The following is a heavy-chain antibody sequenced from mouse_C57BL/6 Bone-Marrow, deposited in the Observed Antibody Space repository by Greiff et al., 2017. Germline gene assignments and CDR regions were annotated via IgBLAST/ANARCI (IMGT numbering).Heavy chain of an antibody. CDR3: ARYGYDRDYYAMDY. J-gene: IGHJ4*01. CDR1: GYTFTNYW. D-gene: IGHD2-2*01. V-gene: IGHV1-63*01. Sequence: QVHVKQSGAELVRPGTSVKMSCKASGYTFTNYWIGWAKQRPGHGLEWIGDIYPGGGYTNYNEKFKGKATLTADKSSSTAYVQFSSLTSEDSAIYYCARYGYDRDYYAMDYWGQGTSVTVSS. CDR2: IYPGGGYT.